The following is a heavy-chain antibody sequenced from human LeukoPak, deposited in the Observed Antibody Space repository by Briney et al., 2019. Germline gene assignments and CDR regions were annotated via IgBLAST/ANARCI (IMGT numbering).Heavy chain of an antibody. CDR2: IFDGGST. J-gene: IGHJ1*01. CDR1: GFTFSSNS. D-gene: IGHD3-22*01. V-gene: IGHV3-66*01. Sequence: GGSLRPSCAAAGFTFSSNSMSWVRQAPGKGLERVSVIFDGGSTYHTDSMKRRLSISRDNSKNTVYLQMNSLRAEDTAVYYCARALKYDSDSAGENYEYCQHWGQGPLVSVSS. CDR3: ARALKYDSDSAGENYEYCQH.